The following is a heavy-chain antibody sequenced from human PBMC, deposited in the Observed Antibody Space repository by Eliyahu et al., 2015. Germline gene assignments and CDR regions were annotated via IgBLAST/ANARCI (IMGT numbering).Heavy chain of an antibody. V-gene: IGHV4-34*01. J-gene: IGHJ3*02. Sequence: QVHLQQWGAGLLKPSETLSLSCAVXGGSFSGFFWSWIRQPPGKGLVWIGQINDSGGIDYNPALKRRVTISVDTSKNQFSLKLRSVTAADTALYYCARTDYGGFSSGAFDIWGPGTMVTVSS. CDR1: GGSFSGFF. CDR2: INDSGGI. CDR3: ARTDYGGFSSGAFDI. D-gene: IGHD4-23*01.